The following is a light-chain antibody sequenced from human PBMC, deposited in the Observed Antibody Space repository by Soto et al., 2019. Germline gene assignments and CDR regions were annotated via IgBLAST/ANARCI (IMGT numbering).Light chain of an antibody. CDR1: SSDVGGYNY. J-gene: IGLJ2*01. Sequence: QSALTQPASASGSPGQSVTISCTGTSSDVGGYNYVSWYQQYPGKAPKVLLYEVSDRPSGVPDRFSGSKYGNTASLTVSGLQAEDEADYYCSSYARSNTKLFGGGTKLTVL. V-gene: IGLV2-8*01. CDR2: EVS. CDR3: SSYARSNTKL.